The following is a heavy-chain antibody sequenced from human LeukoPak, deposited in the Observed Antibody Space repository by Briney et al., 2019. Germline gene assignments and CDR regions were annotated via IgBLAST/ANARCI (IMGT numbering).Heavy chain of an antibody. D-gene: IGHD3-3*01. CDR1: GDSITSGNYY. Sequence: SQTLSLTCSVSGDSITSGNYYWTWIRQPAGKGLEWIGLIYTSGSTKYNPSLKSRITISLDTSKNQFSLKLSSVTAADTAVYYCAREEYYDFWSGYQNWFDPWGQGTLVTVSS. V-gene: IGHV4-61*02. CDR2: IYTSGST. J-gene: IGHJ5*02. CDR3: AREEYYDFWSGYQNWFDP.